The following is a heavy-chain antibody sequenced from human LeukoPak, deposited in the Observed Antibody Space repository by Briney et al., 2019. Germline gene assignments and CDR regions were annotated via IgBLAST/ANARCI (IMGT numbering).Heavy chain of an antibody. V-gene: IGHV1-8*03. CDR1: GYTFTSYD. J-gene: IGHJ3*02. D-gene: IGHD1-26*01. Sequence: ASVKVSCKASGYTFTSYDINWVRQATGQGLECMGWMNPNSGNTGYAQKFQGRVTITRNTSISTAYMELSSLRSEDTAVYYCARGHRGRRTLAFDIWGQGTMVTVSS. CDR2: MNPNSGNT. CDR3: ARGHRGRRTLAFDI.